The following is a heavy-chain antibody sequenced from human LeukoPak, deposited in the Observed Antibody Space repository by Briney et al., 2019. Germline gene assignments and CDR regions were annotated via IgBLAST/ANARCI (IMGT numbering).Heavy chain of an antibody. J-gene: IGHJ5*02. V-gene: IGHV1-24*01. CDR3: ATASYGSGSYYNRCWFDP. CDR2: FDPEDGET. Sequence: GASVKVSCKVSGYTLTELSMHRVRQAPGKGLEWMGGFDPEDGETIYAQKFQGRVTMTEDTSTDTAYMELSSLRSEDTAVYYCATASYGSGSYYNRCWFDPWGQGTLVTVSS. D-gene: IGHD3-10*01. CDR1: GYTLTELS.